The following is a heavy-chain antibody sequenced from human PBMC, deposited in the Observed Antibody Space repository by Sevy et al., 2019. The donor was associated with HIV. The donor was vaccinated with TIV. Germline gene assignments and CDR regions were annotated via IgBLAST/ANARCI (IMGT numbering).Heavy chain of an antibody. CDR2: IIPIFGKT. CDR3: ARPSYGSGRGYQNYFYYYGMDD. D-gene: IGHD3-10*01. Sequence: ASVKVSCKASGGTFSSFALSWVRQAPGQGLEWMGGIIPIFGKTKYAQKFQGRVTIIADESTSTAYMELSSLGSEDTAVYYCARPSYGSGRGYQNYFYYYGMDDWDPGTTVTVSS. V-gene: IGHV1-69*13. CDR1: GGTFSSFA. J-gene: IGHJ6*02.